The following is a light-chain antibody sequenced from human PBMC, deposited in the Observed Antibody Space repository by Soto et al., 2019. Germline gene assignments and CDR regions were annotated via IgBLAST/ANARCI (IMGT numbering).Light chain of an antibody. CDR3: QQYESTLKT. J-gene: IGKJ1*01. Sequence: EIVLTQFPGTLYLFRGERDTLSCRASQSIATAFLAWYQQKPGHAPRLLIYGACRRAAGIPDRFSGSGSGTDFTLTISRLGLEDFAMYYYQQYESTLKTFGQGLKVDIK. V-gene: IGKV3-20*01. CDR1: QSIATAF. CDR2: GAC.